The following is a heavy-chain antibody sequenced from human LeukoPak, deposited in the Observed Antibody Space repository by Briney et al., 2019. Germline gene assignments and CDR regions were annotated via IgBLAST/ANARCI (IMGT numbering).Heavy chain of an antibody. Sequence: GGSLRLSCVVSGFTFSNYNMNWVRQDPGKGLEWVSSIGRSDTYIYYADSVTGRFTISRDNAKNSLYLQMSSLRAEDTAVYFCARRASTERGHSYGLDYWGQGALVTVSS. CDR2: IGRSDTYI. CDR3: ARRASTERGHSYGLDY. CDR1: GFTFSNYN. J-gene: IGHJ4*02. D-gene: IGHD5-18*01. V-gene: IGHV3-21*01.